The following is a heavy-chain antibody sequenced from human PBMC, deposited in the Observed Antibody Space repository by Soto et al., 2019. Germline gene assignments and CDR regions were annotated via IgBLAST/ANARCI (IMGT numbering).Heavy chain of an antibody. CDR2: IYYSGNT. V-gene: IGHV4-39*01. D-gene: IGHD6-6*01. Sequence: SETLSLTCTVSGDSISTGDYYWSWIRQPPGKGLEWIGSIYYSGNTYYKPSLKSRVSISIDTSRNQFSLKLTSVTAADTGVYYCASSSPFHYWGPGILVTVSS. CDR1: GDSISTGDYY. CDR3: ASSSPFHY. J-gene: IGHJ4*02.